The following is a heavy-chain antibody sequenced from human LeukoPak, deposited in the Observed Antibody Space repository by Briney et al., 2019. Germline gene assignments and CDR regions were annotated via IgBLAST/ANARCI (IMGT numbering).Heavy chain of an antibody. J-gene: IGHJ2*01. CDR3: ARDRYTGRGYFDL. D-gene: IGHD1-26*01. CDR2: IYYSGST. CDR1: GGSISSYY. V-gene: IGHV4-59*12. Sequence: SETLSLTCTVSGGSISSYYWSWLRQPPGKGLEWIGYIYYSGSTNYNPSLKSRVTISVDTSKNQFSLKLSSVTAADTAVYYCARDRYTGRGYFDLWGRGTLVTVSS.